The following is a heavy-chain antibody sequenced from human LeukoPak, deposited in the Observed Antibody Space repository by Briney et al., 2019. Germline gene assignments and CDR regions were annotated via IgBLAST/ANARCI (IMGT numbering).Heavy chain of an antibody. V-gene: IGHV3-48*01. CDR2: ISSSSSTI. Sequence: PGGSLRPSCAASGFTFSSYSMNWVRQAPGTGLEWVSYISSSSSTIYYADSVKGRFTISRDNAKNSLYLQMNSLRAEDTAVYYCARVGRAAAGGNLFDYWGQGTLVTVSS. D-gene: IGHD6-13*01. J-gene: IGHJ4*02. CDR3: ARVGRAAAGGNLFDY. CDR1: GFTFSSYS.